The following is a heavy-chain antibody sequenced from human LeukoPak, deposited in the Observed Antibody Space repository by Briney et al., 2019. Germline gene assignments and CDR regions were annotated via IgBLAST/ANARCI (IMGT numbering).Heavy chain of an antibody. Sequence: ASVKVYCKASGYTFTNYGISWVRQAPGQGLEWMGWISVYNGNANYVQKFQSRVTMTTDTSTSTAYMELRSLRSDDTAVYYCARGGVSNSWYRTPDYWDQGTLVTVSS. CDR3: ARGGVSNSWYRTPDY. V-gene: IGHV1-18*01. CDR1: GYTFTNYG. CDR2: ISVYNGNA. J-gene: IGHJ4*02. D-gene: IGHD6-13*01.